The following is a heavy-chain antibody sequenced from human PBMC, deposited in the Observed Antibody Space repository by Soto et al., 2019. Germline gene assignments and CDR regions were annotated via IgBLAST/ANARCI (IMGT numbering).Heavy chain of an antibody. J-gene: IGHJ4*02. CDR2: IIPIFGTA. D-gene: IGHD5-12*01. V-gene: IGHV1-69*13. CDR1: GGTFSSYA. Sequence: GASVKVSCKASGGTFSSYAISWVRQAPGQGLEWMGGIIPIFGTANYAQKFQGRVTITADESTSTAYMELSSLRSEDTAVYYCAVYLRIVATIPFDYWGQGXLVTVYS. CDR3: AVYLRIVATIPFDY.